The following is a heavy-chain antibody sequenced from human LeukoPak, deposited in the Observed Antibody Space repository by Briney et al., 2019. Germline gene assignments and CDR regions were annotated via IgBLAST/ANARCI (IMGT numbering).Heavy chain of an antibody. CDR1: GGATSSSNYY. Sequence: SETLSLTCTVSGGATSSSNYYWAWIRQPPGKGLEWMGSIFYSGTTHYNPSLKSRVTISIDTSKNQFSLKLSSVSAADTSVYYCARLSNYGGHSGDGYWGQGTLVTVSS. J-gene: IGHJ4*02. V-gene: IGHV4-39*01. CDR3: ARLSNYGGHSGDGY. D-gene: IGHD4-23*01. CDR2: IFYSGTT.